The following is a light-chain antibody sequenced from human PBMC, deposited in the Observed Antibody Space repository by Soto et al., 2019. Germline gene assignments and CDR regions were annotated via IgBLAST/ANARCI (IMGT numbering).Light chain of an antibody. V-gene: IGLV2-11*01. Sequence: QSALTQPRSVSGSPGQSVTISCTGTSSDVGGYNFVSWYQHHPGKAPKLMIYNVIQRPSGVPDRFSASKSGNTASLTISRLQAEDEADYYCCSYAGSYTYVFGTGTKLTVL. J-gene: IGLJ1*01. CDR2: NVI. CDR3: CSYAGSYTYV. CDR1: SSDVGGYNF.